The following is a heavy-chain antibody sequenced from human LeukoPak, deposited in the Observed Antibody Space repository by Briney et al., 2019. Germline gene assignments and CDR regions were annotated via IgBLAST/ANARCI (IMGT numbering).Heavy chain of an antibody. Sequence: GASVKVSCKASGYTFTSYGISWMRQAPGQGLEWMGWISAYNGNTNYAQKLQGRVTMTTGTSTSTAYMELRSLRSDDTAVYYCARDDLVQDGSPSADYWGQGTLVTVSS. V-gene: IGHV1-18*01. D-gene: IGHD5-24*01. CDR1: GYTFTSYG. CDR3: ARDDLVQDGSPSADY. J-gene: IGHJ4*02. CDR2: ISAYNGNT.